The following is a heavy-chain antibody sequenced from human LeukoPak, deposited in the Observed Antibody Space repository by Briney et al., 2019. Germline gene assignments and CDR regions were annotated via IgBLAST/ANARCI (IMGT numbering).Heavy chain of an antibody. V-gene: IGHV4-38-2*01. J-gene: IGHJ4*02. CDR1: GYSISSGYY. Sequence: SETLSLTCAVSGYSISSGYYWGWIRQPPGKVLEWIGSVYYRVSTYYNPSLKSRVTISVDTSKNQFSLKLSSVTAADTAVYYCARVSGHSYGYGDHWGQGTLVTVAS. CDR3: ARVSGHSYGYGDH. D-gene: IGHD5-18*01. CDR2: VYYRVST.